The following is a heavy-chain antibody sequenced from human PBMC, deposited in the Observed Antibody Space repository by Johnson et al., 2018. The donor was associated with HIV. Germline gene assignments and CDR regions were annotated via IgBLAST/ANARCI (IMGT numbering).Heavy chain of an antibody. D-gene: IGHD2-2*01. Sequence: VQLVESGGGLVQPGGSLRLSCAASGFTFDDYGMSWVRQVPGKGLEWVSGINWNGGSTGYADSVKGRFTISRENYKNTLYLQMNSLRAEDTAVYYCAKDRTGGYCSSSSCFDAFDIWGQGTMVTVSS. CDR1: GFTFDDYG. J-gene: IGHJ3*02. V-gene: IGHV3-20*04. CDR2: INWNGGST. CDR3: AKDRTGGYCSSSSCFDAFDI.